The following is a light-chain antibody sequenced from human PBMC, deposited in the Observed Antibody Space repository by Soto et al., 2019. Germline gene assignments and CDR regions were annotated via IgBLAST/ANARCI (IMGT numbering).Light chain of an antibody. J-gene: IGKJ5*01. Sequence: IQLTQSPASLSVSVGERVTITCRASQDIRSALAWYQQRPGEAPQLLIYDASTLESGVPSRFSGSCSGTHFTLTISSLQPEDFATYYCQQFLSYPLTFGQGTRLEI. CDR3: QQFLSYPLT. V-gene: IGKV1-13*02. CDR1: QDIRSA. CDR2: DAS.